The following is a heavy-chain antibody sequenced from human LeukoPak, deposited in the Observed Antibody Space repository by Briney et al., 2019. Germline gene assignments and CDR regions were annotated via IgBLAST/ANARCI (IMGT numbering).Heavy chain of an antibody. D-gene: IGHD3-22*01. CDR2: ISYDGSNK. CDR3: ARDKLGYYYDSSGYYYYYYYMDV. J-gene: IGHJ6*03. Sequence: GGSLRLSCAASGFTFSSYAMHWVRQAPGKGLEWVAVISYDGSNKYYADSVKGRFTISRDNSKNTLYLQMNSLRAEDTAVYYCARDKLGYYYDSSGYYYYYYYMDVWGKGTTVTVSS. CDR1: GFTFSSYA. V-gene: IGHV3-30-3*01.